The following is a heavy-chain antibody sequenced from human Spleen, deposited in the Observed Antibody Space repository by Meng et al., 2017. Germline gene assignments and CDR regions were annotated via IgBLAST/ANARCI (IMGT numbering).Heavy chain of an antibody. CDR3: ARDPGYYDSSGYFRRAFDI. J-gene: IGHJ3*02. Sequence: SETLSLTCTVSGGSISSSSYYWGWIRQPPGKGLEWIGSIYYSGSTYYNPSLKSRVTISVDTSKNQFSLKLSSVTAADTAVYYCARDPGYYDSSGYFRRAFDIWGQGTMVTVSS. D-gene: IGHD3-22*01. CDR1: GGSISSSSYY. V-gene: IGHV4-39*07. CDR2: IYYSGST.